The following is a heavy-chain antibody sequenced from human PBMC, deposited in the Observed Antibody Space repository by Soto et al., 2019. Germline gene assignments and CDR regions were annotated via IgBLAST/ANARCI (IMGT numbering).Heavy chain of an antibody. V-gene: IGHV3-23*01. J-gene: IGHJ4*02. CDR2: IRGSGGST. Sequence: EVQLLESGGGLVQPGGSLRLSCAASGFTFSSYAMSWVRQAPGKGLEWVSGIRGSGGSTYYADSVKGRFTISRDNSKNTLYLQMNSLRVEDTAVYYCAKRGTPMDREGFDYWGQGTWVTVSS. CDR3: AKRGTPMDREGFDY. D-gene: IGHD3-10*01. CDR1: GFTFSSYA.